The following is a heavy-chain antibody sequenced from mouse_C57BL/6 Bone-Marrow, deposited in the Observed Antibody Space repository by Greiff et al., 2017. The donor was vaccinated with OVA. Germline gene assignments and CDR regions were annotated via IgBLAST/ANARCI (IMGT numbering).Heavy chain of an antibody. Sequence: DVKLQESGGDLVKPGGSLKLSCAASGFTFSSYGMSWVRQTPDKRLEWVATISSGGSYTYYPDSVKGRFTISRDNAKNTLYLQMSSLKSEDTAMYYCARLSDGYYYFDYWGQGTTLTVSS. CDR1: GFTFSSYG. J-gene: IGHJ2*01. D-gene: IGHD2-3*01. CDR2: ISSGGSYT. CDR3: ARLSDGYYYFDY. V-gene: IGHV5-6*02.